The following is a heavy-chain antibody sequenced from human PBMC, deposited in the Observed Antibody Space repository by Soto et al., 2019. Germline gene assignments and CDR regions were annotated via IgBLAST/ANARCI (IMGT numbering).Heavy chain of an antibody. D-gene: IGHD1-26*01. Sequence: SETLSITCTVSGGSVSSSSYYWGWIRQPPGKGLEWIGSIYYSGSTYYNPSLESRVTISVDTSKNQFSLTLISLSAADTAVYFCSCLVVATAYLNSSVFWCQGILVTVSS. V-gene: IGHV4-39*01. J-gene: IGHJ4*02. CDR2: IYYSGST. CDR3: SCLVVATAYLNSSVF. CDR1: GGSVSSSSYY.